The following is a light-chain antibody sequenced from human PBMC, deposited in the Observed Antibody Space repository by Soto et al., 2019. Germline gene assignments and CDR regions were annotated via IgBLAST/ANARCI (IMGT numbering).Light chain of an antibody. Sequence: EIVLTQSPGTLSLSSGERATLSCRASQSVRSNYLAWYQQKPGQAPRLLIYGASSRATGIPDSFGGSGSGTDFPLEISGLEPDDLVVYYCQQYASSPVTFVFGSKVESK. J-gene: IGKJ4*01. CDR2: GAS. V-gene: IGKV3-20*01. CDR1: QSVRSNY. CDR3: QQYASSPVT.